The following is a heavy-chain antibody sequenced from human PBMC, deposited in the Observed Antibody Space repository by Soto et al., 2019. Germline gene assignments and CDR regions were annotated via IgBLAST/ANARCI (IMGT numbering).Heavy chain of an antibody. CDR2: ISDSGGST. V-gene: IGHV3-23*01. CDR1: GFTFSSYA. CDR3: ANGCGGTCYSRIHY. D-gene: IGHD2-15*01. Sequence: EVQLLESGGGLVQPGGSLRLSCAASGFTFSSYAMSWVRQAPGKWLEWVSGISDSGGSTYYADSVKGRFTISRDNSKNTLYLQMNSLRAEDTAVYYCANGCGGTCYSRIHYWGQGTLVTVSS. J-gene: IGHJ4*02.